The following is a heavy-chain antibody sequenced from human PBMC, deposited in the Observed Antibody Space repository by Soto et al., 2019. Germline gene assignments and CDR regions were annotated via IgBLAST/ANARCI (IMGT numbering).Heavy chain of an antibody. CDR2: INGDASTT. Sequence: EVQLVESGGGLVQPGGSLRLSCAASEFTFSNYWMHWVRQAPGKGLVWVSRINGDASTTDYADSVKGRFAISRDNAKSTLFLQMSGLSAEDTAVYYCARGGVRAYWFDPWGQGTLVTVSA. CDR3: ARGGVRAYWFDP. D-gene: IGHD1-1*01. V-gene: IGHV3-74*01. CDR1: EFTFSNYW. J-gene: IGHJ5*02.